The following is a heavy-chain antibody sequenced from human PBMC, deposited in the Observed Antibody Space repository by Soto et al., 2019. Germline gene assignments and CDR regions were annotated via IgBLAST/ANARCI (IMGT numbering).Heavy chain of an antibody. CDR3: AKKGGGYYYYYGMDV. CDR1: GFTFSSYA. CDR2: ISGSGGST. J-gene: IGHJ6*02. V-gene: IGHV3-23*01. Sequence: GGSLRLSCAASGFTFSSYAMHWVRQAPGKGLEWVSAISGSGGSTYYADSVKGRFTISRDNSKNTLYLQMNSLRAEDTAVYYCAKKGGGYYYYYGMDVWGQGTTVTVSS. D-gene: IGHD2-15*01.